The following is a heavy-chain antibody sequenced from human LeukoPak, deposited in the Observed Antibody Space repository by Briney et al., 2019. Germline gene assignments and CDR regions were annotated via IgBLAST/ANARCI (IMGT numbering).Heavy chain of an antibody. Sequence: PSQTLSLTCTVSGGTISSGGYYWIWIRQHPGKGLEWIGYIYYSGTTYYNPSLKSRVTISVDTSKNQFSLKLSSVTAADTAVYYCARAGFRGPVGRDYWGQGTLVTVSS. CDR1: GGTISSGGYY. CDR2: IYYSGTT. V-gene: IGHV4-31*03. CDR3: ARAGFRGPVGRDY. J-gene: IGHJ4*02. D-gene: IGHD4-23*01.